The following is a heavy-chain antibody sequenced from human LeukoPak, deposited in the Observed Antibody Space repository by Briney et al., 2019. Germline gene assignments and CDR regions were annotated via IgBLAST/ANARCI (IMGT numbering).Heavy chain of an antibody. CDR1: GFTFRSYA. Sequence: GGSLRLSCAASGFTFRSYAMSWVRQAPGKGLEWVSSVTGDGGTTFYADSVKGRFSVSRDNSRNTLSLTMNSLRVEDTALYYCAKDYLGQMVMFDVWGQGTMVTVSS. V-gene: IGHV3-23*01. J-gene: IGHJ3*01. CDR3: AKDYLGQMVMFDV. CDR2: VTGDGGTT. D-gene: IGHD6-13*01.